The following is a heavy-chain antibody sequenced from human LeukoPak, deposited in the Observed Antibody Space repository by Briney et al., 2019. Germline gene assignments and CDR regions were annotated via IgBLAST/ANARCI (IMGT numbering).Heavy chain of an antibody. V-gene: IGHV3-48*03. CDR1: GFTFSEFE. CDR2: ISSGGTTI. Sequence: GGSLRLSCAASGFTFSEFEMNWVRQAPGKGLEWVSDISSGGTTIFYADSVKGRFTISRDNAKNSLYLQMNSLRDEDTAIYYCTRGLEVWGQGALVTVSS. J-gene: IGHJ4*02. CDR3: TRGLEV.